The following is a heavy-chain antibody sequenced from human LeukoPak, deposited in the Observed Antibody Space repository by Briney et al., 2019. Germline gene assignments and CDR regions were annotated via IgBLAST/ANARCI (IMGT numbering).Heavy chain of an antibody. Sequence: GGFLRLSCAASGFTFSSYSMNWVRQAPGKGLEWVSSISSSSSYIYYADSVKGRFTISRDNAKNSLYLQMNSLRAEDTAVYYCARLAVAGPFDYWGQGTLVTVSS. CDR1: GFTFSSYS. D-gene: IGHD6-19*01. V-gene: IGHV3-21*01. J-gene: IGHJ4*02. CDR2: ISSSSSYI. CDR3: ARLAVAGPFDY.